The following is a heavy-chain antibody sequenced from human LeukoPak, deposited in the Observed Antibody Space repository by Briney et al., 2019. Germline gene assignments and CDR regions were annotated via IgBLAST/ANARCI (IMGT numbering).Heavy chain of an antibody. CDR3: ARVIAVAVREYYFDY. J-gene: IGHJ4*02. CDR2: IYYSGST. V-gene: IGHV4-59*01. CDR1: GGSISSYC. Sequence: SETLSLTCTVSGGSISSYCWSWIRQPPGKGLEWIGCIYYSGSTNYNPSLKSRVTISVDTSKNQFSLKLSSVTAADTAVYYCARVIAVAVREYYFDYWGQGTLVTVSS. D-gene: IGHD6-19*01.